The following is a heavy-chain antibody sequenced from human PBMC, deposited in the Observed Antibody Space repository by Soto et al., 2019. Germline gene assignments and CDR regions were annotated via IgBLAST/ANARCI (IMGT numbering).Heavy chain of an antibody. D-gene: IGHD4-17*01. J-gene: IGHJ4*02. V-gene: IGHV3-23*01. CDR2: ISGSGLIT. Sequence: LSLSCAAYGFTFSSYAMSWFRQAPGKGLEWVSGISGSGLITNYADSVKGRFTISRDNSKNTLYLKMNSLRAEDTAVYYCAKRTTRRFYXWGQGTLVTVSX. CDR3: AKRTTRRFYX. CDR1: GFTFSSYA.